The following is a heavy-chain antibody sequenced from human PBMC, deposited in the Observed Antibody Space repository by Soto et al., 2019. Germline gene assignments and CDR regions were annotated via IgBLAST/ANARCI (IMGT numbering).Heavy chain of an antibody. J-gene: IGHJ3*02. V-gene: IGHV3-15*01. CDR1: GFTFSNAW. D-gene: IGHD1-26*01. Sequence: GGSLRLSCAASGFTFSNAWMSWVRQAPGKGLEWVGRIKSKTDGGTTDYAAPVKGRFTISRDDSKNTLYLQMNSLKTEDTAVYYCTTGLTISGSHKAFDIWGQGTMVTVSS. CDR3: TTGLTISGSHKAFDI. CDR2: IKSKTDGGTT.